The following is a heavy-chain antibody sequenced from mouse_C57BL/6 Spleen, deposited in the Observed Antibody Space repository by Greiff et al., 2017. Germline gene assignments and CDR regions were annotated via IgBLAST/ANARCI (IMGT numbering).Heavy chain of an antibody. Sequence: QVQLKESGPGLVQPSQSLSITCTVSGFSLTSYGVHWVRQSPGKGLEWLGVIWSGGSKDYNAAFISRLSISKDNSKSQVFFKMNSLQADDTAIYYCARGRYRGIMDYWGQGTSVTVSS. CDR1: GFSLTSYG. V-gene: IGHV2-2*01. CDR2: IWSGGSK. J-gene: IGHJ4*01. CDR3: ARGRYRGIMDY. D-gene: IGHD2-14*01.